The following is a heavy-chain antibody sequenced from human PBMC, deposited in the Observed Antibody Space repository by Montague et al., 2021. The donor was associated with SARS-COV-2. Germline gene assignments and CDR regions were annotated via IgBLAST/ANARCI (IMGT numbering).Heavy chain of an antibody. J-gene: IGHJ4*02. V-gene: IGHV4-4*02. D-gene: IGHD3-10*01. CDR3: ARHYGSGFDY. CDR2: IYHSGST. Sequence: SETLSLTCAVSGGSISSSNWWSWVRPPPGKGLEWIGEIYHSGSTNYNPSLKSRVTIFVDTSKNQFSLKLTSVAAADTAVYYCARHYGSGFDYWGQGTLLTVSS. CDR1: GGSISSSNW.